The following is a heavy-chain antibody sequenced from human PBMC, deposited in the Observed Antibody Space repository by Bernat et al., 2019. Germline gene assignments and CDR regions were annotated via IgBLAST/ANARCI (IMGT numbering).Heavy chain of an antibody. V-gene: IGHV3-48*03. J-gene: IGHJ4*02. D-gene: IGHD6-13*01. CDR2: ISSSGSTI. Sequence: EVQLVESGGGLVQPGGSLRLSCAASGFTFSSYEMNWVRQAPGKGLEGVSYISSSGSTIYYADSVKGRFTISRDNAKNALYLQMNSLRAEGTAVYYWARDRSGYSSSWEVYWGQGTLVTVSS. CDR1: GFTFSSYE. CDR3: ARDRSGYSSSWEVY.